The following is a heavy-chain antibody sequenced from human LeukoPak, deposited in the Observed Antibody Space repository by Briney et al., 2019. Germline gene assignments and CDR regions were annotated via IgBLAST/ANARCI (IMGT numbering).Heavy chain of an antibody. J-gene: IGHJ5*02. Sequence: GGSLRLSCAASGYTFSSYSMNWVRQAPRKGLEWGSSISSASSYIYYADSVKGRVTISRDNAKNSLNLQMNSLRAEDTAAYYCARSGGETDGYSYGLSNWLAAWGQGTLVTVSS. CDR3: ARSGGETDGYSYGLSNWLAA. D-gene: IGHD5-18*01. CDR1: GYTFSSYS. V-gene: IGHV3-21*01. CDR2: ISSASSYI.